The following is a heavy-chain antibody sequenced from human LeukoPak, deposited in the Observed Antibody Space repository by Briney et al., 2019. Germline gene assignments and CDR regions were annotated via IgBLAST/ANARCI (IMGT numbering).Heavy chain of an antibody. V-gene: IGHV5-51*01. Sequence: GGSLQISCKGSGGSFTTYWIGWVRPLPGKGLEWMGIIYPGDSDTRYSPSFQGQVTISADKSISTAYLQWSSLKASDTAMYYCARQGYTYGYGYWGQGTLVTVSS. J-gene: IGHJ4*02. CDR2: IYPGDSDT. CDR1: GGSFTTYW. CDR3: ARQGYTYGYGY. D-gene: IGHD5-18*01.